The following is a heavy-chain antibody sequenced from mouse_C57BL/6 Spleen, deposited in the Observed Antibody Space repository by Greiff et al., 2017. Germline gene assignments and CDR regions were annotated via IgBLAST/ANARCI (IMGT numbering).Heavy chain of an antibody. CDR3: ARDYYGGGYAMDY. Sequence: QVQLQQSGPELVKPGASVKISCKASGYAFSSSWMNWVKQRPGKGLEWIGRIYPGDGDTNYNGKFKGKATLTADKSSSTAYMQLNSLTSEDSAVYFCARDYYGGGYAMDYWGQGTSVTVSS. CDR2: IYPGDGDT. J-gene: IGHJ4*01. D-gene: IGHD1-1*01. V-gene: IGHV1-82*01. CDR1: GYAFSSSW.